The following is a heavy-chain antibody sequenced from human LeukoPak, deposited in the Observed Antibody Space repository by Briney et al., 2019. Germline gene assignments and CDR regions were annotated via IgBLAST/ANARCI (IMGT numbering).Heavy chain of an antibody. CDR1: GFTFSDYY. D-gene: IGHD3-22*01. CDR2: ISSSGSTI. Sequence: GGSPRLSCAASGFTFSDYYMSWIRQAPGKGLEWVSYISSSGSTIYYADSVKGRFTISRDNAKNSLYPQMNSLRAEDTAVYYCARDEILANYYDSSGYQGPHDAFDIWGQGTMVTVSS. J-gene: IGHJ3*02. CDR3: ARDEILANYYDSSGYQGPHDAFDI. V-gene: IGHV3-11*04.